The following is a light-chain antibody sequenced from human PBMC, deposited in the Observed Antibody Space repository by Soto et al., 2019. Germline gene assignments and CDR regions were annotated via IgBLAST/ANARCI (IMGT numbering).Light chain of an antibody. CDR2: EVS. Sequence: QAVVTQPASVSGSPGQSITISCTGTSSDVGGYNYVSWYQQHPGKAPKLMIYEVSNRPSGVSNRFSGSKSGNTASLTISGLQAEDEADYYCSSYTSSGTPYVFGTGTKLTVL. CDR1: SSDVGGYNY. V-gene: IGLV2-14*01. CDR3: SSYTSSGTPYV. J-gene: IGLJ1*01.